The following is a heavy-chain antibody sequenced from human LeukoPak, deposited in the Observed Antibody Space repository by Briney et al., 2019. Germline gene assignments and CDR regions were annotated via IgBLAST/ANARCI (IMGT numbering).Heavy chain of an antibody. J-gene: IGHJ3*02. Sequence: SVKVSCKASGGTLSSYAISWVRQAPGQGLEWMGGIIPIFGTANYAQKFQGRVTMTRNTSISTAYMELSSLRSEDTAVYYCARGWLGSPDAFDIWGQGTMVTVSS. CDR3: ARGWLGSPDAFDI. CDR1: GGTLSSYA. D-gene: IGHD6-19*01. V-gene: IGHV1-69*05. CDR2: IIPIFGTA.